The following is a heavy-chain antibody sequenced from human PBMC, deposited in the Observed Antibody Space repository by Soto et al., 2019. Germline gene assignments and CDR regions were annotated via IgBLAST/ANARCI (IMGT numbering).Heavy chain of an antibody. CDR2: ILYDGTIE. D-gene: IGHD6-6*01. J-gene: IGHJ5*02. CDR3: AREASVAALNWFDP. CDR1: GFTFSQYA. V-gene: IGHV3-30-3*01. Sequence: GSLRLSCAASGFTFSQYALNWVRQAPGKGLEWVAVILYDGTIEHYADSVKGRFTVSRDNSKNTVYLQMDSLTPEDTGVYYCAREASVAALNWFDPWGQGTLVTVSS.